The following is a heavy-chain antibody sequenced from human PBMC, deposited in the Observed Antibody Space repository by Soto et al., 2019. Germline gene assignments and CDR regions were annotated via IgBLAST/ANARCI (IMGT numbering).Heavy chain of an antibody. CDR3: ARADYDILTGYSSYWYFDL. V-gene: IGHV1-18*01. Sequence: ASVKVSCKASGYTFTSCGISWVRQAPGQGLEWMGWISAYNGNTNYAQKLQGRVTMTTDTSTSTAYMELRSLRSDDTAVYYCARADYDILTGYSSYWYFDLWGRGTLVTVSS. CDR2: ISAYNGNT. D-gene: IGHD3-9*01. J-gene: IGHJ2*01. CDR1: GYTFTSCG.